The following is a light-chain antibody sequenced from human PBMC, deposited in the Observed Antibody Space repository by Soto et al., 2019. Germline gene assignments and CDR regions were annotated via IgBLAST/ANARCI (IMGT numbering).Light chain of an antibody. CDR3: QQRSNWPPVLT. V-gene: IGKV3-11*01. CDR1: QSISIY. J-gene: IGKJ4*01. Sequence: EIVLTQSPATLSLSPGERATLSCRASQSISIYLAWYQQKPGQAPRLLIYDASNRATGIPARFSGSGSGTDFTLTISTLEPDDFAVYYCQQRSNWPPVLTFGGGNKVEIK. CDR2: DAS.